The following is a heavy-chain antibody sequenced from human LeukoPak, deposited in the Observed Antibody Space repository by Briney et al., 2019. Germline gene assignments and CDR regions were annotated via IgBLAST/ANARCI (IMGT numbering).Heavy chain of an antibody. V-gene: IGHV1-8*02. J-gene: IGHJ6*02. CDR1: GGTFSSYA. Sequence: ASVKVSCKASGGTFSSYAINWVRQATGQGLEWMGWMNPNSGNTGYAQEFQGRVTMTRNTSISTAYMELSSLRSEDTAVYYCARSVVPAAIYYGVDVWGQGTTVTVSS. CDR2: MNPNSGNT. CDR3: ARSVVPAAIYYGVDV. D-gene: IGHD2-2*01.